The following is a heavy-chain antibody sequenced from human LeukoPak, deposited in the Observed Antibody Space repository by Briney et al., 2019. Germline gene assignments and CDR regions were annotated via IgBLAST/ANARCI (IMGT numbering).Heavy chain of an antibody. J-gene: IGHJ4*02. V-gene: IGHV3-23*01. Sequence: GGSLRLSCAASGFTFNNYAMSWVRQAPGTGQEWVSTITDSGDVTYYADSVRGRFTISRDNSMNTLYLQMNSLRAEDTAVYYCAKRPPGGFHYFDYWGQGTLVTVSS. D-gene: IGHD1-26*01. CDR3: AKRPPGGFHYFDY. CDR2: ITDSGDVT. CDR1: GFTFNNYA.